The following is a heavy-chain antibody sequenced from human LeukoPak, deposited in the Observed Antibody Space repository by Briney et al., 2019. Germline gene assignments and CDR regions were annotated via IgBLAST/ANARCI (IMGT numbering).Heavy chain of an antibody. D-gene: IGHD3-22*01. CDR3: ARDLGFYYDSSGYYHHDAFDI. J-gene: IGHJ3*02. Sequence: SQTLSLTCTVSGGSISNGSYYWSWIRQPAGKGLEWIGRIYTSGSTNYNPSLKSRVTISVDTSKSQFSLKLSSVTAADTAVYYCARDLGFYYDSSGYYHHDAFDIWGQGTMVTVSS. CDR2: IYTSGST. CDR1: GGSISNGSYY. V-gene: IGHV4-61*02.